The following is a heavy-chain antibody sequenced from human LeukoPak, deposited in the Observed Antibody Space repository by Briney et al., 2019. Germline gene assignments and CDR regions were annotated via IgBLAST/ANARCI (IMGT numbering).Heavy chain of an antibody. D-gene: IGHD5-24*01. V-gene: IGHV3-20*04. CDR3: ARERWLQTRGGYDY. J-gene: IGHJ4*02. CDR1: GFTFDDYG. Sequence: GGSLRLSCAASGFTFDDYGMSWVRQAPGKGLEWVSAINWNGGSTGYADSVKGRFTISRDSAKNSLYLQMNSLRAEDTAVYYCARERWLQTRGGYDYWGQGTLVTVSS. CDR2: INWNGGST.